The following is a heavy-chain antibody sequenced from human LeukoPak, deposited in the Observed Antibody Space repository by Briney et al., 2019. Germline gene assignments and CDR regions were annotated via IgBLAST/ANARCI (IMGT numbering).Heavy chain of an antibody. V-gene: IGHV4-4*07. J-gene: IGHJ4*02. D-gene: IGHD3-10*01. CDR1: GGSISSYY. CDR3: ARGGGPLGSGSYVY. Sequence: SETLSLTCTVSGGSISSYYWSWIRQPAGKGLEWIGRIYSSGSTNYNPSLKSRVTMSVDTSKNQLSLKLNSVTAADTAVYYCARGGGPLGSGSYVYWGQGTLVTVSS. CDR2: IYSSGST.